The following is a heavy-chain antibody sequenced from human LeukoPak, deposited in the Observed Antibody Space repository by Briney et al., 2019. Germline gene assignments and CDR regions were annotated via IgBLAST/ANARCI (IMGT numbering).Heavy chain of an antibody. J-gene: IGHJ1*01. V-gene: IGHV2-5*02. D-gene: IGHD3-10*01. CDR3: AHTMYGSGSYYRQYFHH. Sequence: SGPTLVHPTQTLTLTCTFSGFSLSTSGVGVGWIRQPPGKALEWLALSYWDDEMRYSPSLKRRLTITKDTSKNQVVLTMTNMDPVDTATYYCAHTMYGSGSYYRQYFHHGGQGTLVTVSS. CDR2: SYWDDEM. CDR1: GFSLSTSGVG.